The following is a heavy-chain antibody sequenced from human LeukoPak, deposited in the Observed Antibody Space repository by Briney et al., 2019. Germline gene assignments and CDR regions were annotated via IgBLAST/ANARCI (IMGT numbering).Heavy chain of an antibody. Sequence: PGGSLRLSCAASGFTFSDYSMNWVRQAPGKGLEWVSSIYYAHSVKGRFTISRDNAKNSLYLQMNSLSDEDTAVYYCARDPTQYLRYGHFDYWGQGTLVTVSS. CDR1: GFTFSDYS. J-gene: IGHJ4*02. D-gene: IGHD5/OR15-5a*01. CDR2: I. V-gene: IGHV3-21*01. CDR3: ARDPTQYLRYGHFDY.